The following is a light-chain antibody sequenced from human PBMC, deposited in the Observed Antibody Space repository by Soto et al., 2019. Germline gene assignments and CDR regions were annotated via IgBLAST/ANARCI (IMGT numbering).Light chain of an antibody. CDR3: SSHTSAHTLV. Sequence: QSVLTQPASVSGSPGQSITISCIGTSSDVGGYNYVSWYQQFPGRAPKLIIEEVSNRPSGVSNRFSGSKSGNTASLTISGLQAEDEADYHCSSHTSAHTLVFGTGTKLTV. CDR1: SSDVGGYNY. J-gene: IGLJ1*01. V-gene: IGLV2-14*01. CDR2: EVS.